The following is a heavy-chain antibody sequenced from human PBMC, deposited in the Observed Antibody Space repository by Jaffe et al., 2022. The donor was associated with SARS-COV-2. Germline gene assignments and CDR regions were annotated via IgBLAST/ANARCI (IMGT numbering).Heavy chain of an antibody. CDR2: IYYSGST. CDR1: GGSISSGDYY. J-gene: IGHJ1*01. D-gene: IGHD3-16*01. Sequence: QVQLQESGPGLVKPSQTLSLTCTVSGGSISSGDYYWSWIRQPPGKGLEWIGYIYYSGSTYYNPSLKSRVTISVDTSKNQFSLKLSSVTAADTAVYYCARDPRGGYVGLNRDFQHWGQGTLVTVSS. CDR3: ARDPRGGYVGLNRDFQH. V-gene: IGHV4-30-4*01.